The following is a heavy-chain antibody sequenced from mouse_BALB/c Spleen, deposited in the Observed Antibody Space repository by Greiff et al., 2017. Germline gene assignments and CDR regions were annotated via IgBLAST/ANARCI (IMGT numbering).Heavy chain of an antibody. V-gene: IGHV1-14*01. D-gene: IGHD1-1*01. Sequence: SGPELVKPGASVKMSCKASGYTFTSYVMHWVKQKPGQGLEWIGYINPYNDGTKYNEKFKGKATLTSDKSSSTAYMELSSLTSEDSAVYYCARGGNYYGSSYDAMDYWGQGTSVTVS. CDR2: INPYNDGT. CDR3: ARGGNYYGSSYDAMDY. J-gene: IGHJ4*01. CDR1: GYTFTSYV.